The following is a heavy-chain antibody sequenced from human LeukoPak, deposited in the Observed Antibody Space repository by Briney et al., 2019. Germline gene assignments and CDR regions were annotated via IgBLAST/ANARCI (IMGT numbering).Heavy chain of an antibody. CDR3: AGSGYEPSYYYYYYMDV. J-gene: IGHJ6*03. CDR2: IGLSGSPL. CDR1: GFPFTRFY. D-gene: IGHD5-12*01. Sequence: PGGSLRLSCAVSGFPFTRFYMSWIRQAPGKGLEWISYIGLSGSPLDYADSVRGRFTISRDNAKNSLYLQMNSLRAEDTAVYYCAGSGYEPSYYYYYYMDVWGKGTTVTVSS. V-gene: IGHV3-11*04.